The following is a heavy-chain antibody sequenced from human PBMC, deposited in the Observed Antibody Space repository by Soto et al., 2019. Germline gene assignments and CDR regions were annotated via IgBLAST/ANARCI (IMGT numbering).Heavy chain of an antibody. CDR1: GYIFTAYS. Sequence: QVQLVQSGAEVKKTGASVKVSCKASGYIFTAYSMHWVRQAPGQGLEWMGVVNPSGGSTNYAQKFRGRIPMTRDTSTSTVYMDLISLTTEDTAVYYCAREENCSDGVCYSEYFQRWGQGTLVTVSS. CDR3: AREENCSDGVCYSEYFQR. CDR2: VNPSGGST. D-gene: IGHD2-15*01. V-gene: IGHV1-46*01. J-gene: IGHJ1*01.